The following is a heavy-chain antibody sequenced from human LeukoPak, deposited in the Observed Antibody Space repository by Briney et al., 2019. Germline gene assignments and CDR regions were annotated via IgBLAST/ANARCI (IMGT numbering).Heavy chain of an antibody. CDR1: GYTFTSYG. D-gene: IGHD5-18*01. CDR3: ARDRRRYSYGPAGGFDP. CDR2: ISAYNGNT. J-gene: IGHJ5*02. Sequence: ATVKVSCKASGYTFTSYGISWVRQAPGQGLEWMGWISAYNGNTNYAQKLQGRVTMTTDTSTSTASMELRSLRSDDTAVNYCARDRRRYSYGPAGGFDPWGQGTLVTVSS. V-gene: IGHV1-18*01.